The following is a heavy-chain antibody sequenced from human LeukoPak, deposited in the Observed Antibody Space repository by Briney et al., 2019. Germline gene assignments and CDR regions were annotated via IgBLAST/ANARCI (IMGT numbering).Heavy chain of an antibody. Sequence: GGSLRLSCAASGFTFSSFGMHWVRQAPGKGLEWVAVISYDGSKKYYPDSVNGRFTISRDNSRSTLSLQMNSLRAEDTAVYYCAQPTGYNLGCFGIHDNWGQGALVTVSS. J-gene: IGHJ4*02. V-gene: IGHV3-30*03. CDR3: AQPTGYNLGCFGIHDN. D-gene: IGHD1-14*01. CDR1: GFTFSSFG. CDR2: ISYDGSKK.